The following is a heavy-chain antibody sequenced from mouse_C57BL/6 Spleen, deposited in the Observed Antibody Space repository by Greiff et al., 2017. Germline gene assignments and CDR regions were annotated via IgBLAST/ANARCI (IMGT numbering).Heavy chain of an antibody. CDR1: GFPFSSYG. Sequence: EVHLVESGGDLVKPGGSLKLSCAASGFPFSSYGMSWVRQTPDKRLEWVATISSGGSYTYYPDSVKGRFTISRDNAKNTLYLQMSSLKSEDTAMYYCARRPFDYWGEGTTLTVSS. V-gene: IGHV5-6*01. CDR2: ISSGGSYT. J-gene: IGHJ2*01. CDR3: ARRPFDY.